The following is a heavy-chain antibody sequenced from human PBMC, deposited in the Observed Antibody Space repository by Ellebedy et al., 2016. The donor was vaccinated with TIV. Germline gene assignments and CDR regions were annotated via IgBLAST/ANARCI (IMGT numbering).Heavy chain of an antibody. CDR1: GGSISSYY. CDR3: ARNYYGSGSYPQYFQH. V-gene: IGHV4-59*01. J-gene: IGHJ1*01. CDR2: IYYSGST. Sequence: MPSETLSLTCTVSGGSISSYYWSWIRQPPGKGLEWIGYIYYSGSTNYNPSLKSRVTISVDTSKNQFSLKLSSVTAADTAVYYCARNYYGSGSYPQYFQHWGQGTLVTVSS. D-gene: IGHD3-10*01.